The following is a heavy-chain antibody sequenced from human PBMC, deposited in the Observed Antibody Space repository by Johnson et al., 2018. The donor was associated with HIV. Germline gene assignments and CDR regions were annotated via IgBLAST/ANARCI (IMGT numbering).Heavy chain of an antibody. D-gene: IGHD3-3*01. CDR3: ARDRDYDFWSRDAFDI. CDR2: INWIGGST. J-gene: IGHJ3*02. V-gene: IGHV3-20*04. Sequence: VQLVESGGGVVRPGGSLRPSCAASGFTFDDYGMSGVRQAPGKGLGWVSVINWIGGSTGYADSLKGRFTISRDNAKNSLYLQMNSLRAEDTALYYCARDRDYDFWSRDAFDIWGQGTMVTVSS. CDR1: GFTFDDYG.